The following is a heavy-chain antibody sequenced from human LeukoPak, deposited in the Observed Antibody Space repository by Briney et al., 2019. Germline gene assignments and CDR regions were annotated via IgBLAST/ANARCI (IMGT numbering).Heavy chain of an antibody. V-gene: IGHV3-66*01. CDR2: IYSGGSK. CDR1: GFTVSSNY. Sequence: GGSLRLSCAASGFTVSSNYMSWVRQARGKGLEWVLVIYSGGSKYYADAVKGIFTITRDNYKNTLFLQMNSLRAEDTAVYYCARGATVTTKPFDYWGQGTLVTVSS. J-gene: IGHJ4*02. D-gene: IGHD4-17*01. CDR3: ARGATVTTKPFDY.